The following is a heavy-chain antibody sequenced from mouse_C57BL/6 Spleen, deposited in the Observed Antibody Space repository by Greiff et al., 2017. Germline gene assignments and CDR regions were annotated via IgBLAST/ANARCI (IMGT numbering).Heavy chain of an antibody. D-gene: IGHD1-1*01. CDR3: TRRGYYGSSYFDY. Sequence: EVQLQESGTVLARPGASVKMSCKTSGYTFTSYWMNWVKQRPGQGLEWIGALYPGNSDNSYNQKFKGKAKLTAVTSASTAYMELSSLTNEDSAFDYCTRRGYYGSSYFDYWGQGTTLTVSS. V-gene: IGHV1-5*01. CDR2: LYPGNSDN. CDR1: GYTFTSYW. J-gene: IGHJ2*01.